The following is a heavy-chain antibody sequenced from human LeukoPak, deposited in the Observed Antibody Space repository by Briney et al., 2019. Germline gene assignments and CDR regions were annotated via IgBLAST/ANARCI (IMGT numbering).Heavy chain of an antibody. Sequence: PGGSLRLSCAASGFTFSSYWMHWVRQAPGKGLVWVSRINFDGSTTNYADSVKGRFTISRDSAKNTLYLQMNSLRAEDTAVYYCGRGAGGSYYLDYWGQGALVTVSS. CDR3: GRGAGGSYYLDY. D-gene: IGHD1-26*01. V-gene: IGHV3-74*01. J-gene: IGHJ4*02. CDR2: INFDGSTT. CDR1: GFTFSSYW.